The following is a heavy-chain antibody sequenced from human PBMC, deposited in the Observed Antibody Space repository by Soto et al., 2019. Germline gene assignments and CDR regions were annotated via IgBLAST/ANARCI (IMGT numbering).Heavy chain of an antibody. CDR2: INPSGGST. V-gene: IGHV1-46*01. Sequence: GASVKVSCKASGYTFTSYYMHGVRQAPGQGLEWMGIINPSGGSTNYAQKLQGRVTMTTDTSTSTAYMELRSLRSDDTAVYYCARVVGALGHWFDPWGQGTLVTVS. D-gene: IGHD1-26*01. CDR1: GYTFTSYY. J-gene: IGHJ5*02. CDR3: ARVVGALGHWFDP.